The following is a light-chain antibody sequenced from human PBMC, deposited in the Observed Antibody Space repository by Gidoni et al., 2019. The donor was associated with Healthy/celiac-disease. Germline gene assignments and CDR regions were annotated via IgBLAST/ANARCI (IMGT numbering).Light chain of an antibody. Sequence: SFQLAQPPSVPVSPGQTARSTCSGDALPKEYAYWYQQKPGQAPVLVIYKDSERPSGIPERFSGSSSGTTVTLTISGVQAEEEADYYCQSADSSGTYVFGGGTKLTVL. CDR3: QSADSSGTYV. CDR2: KDS. V-gene: IGLV3-25*02. CDR1: ALPKEY. J-gene: IGLJ2*01.